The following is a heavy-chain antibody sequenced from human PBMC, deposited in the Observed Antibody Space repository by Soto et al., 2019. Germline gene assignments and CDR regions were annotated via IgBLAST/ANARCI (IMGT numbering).Heavy chain of an antibody. J-gene: IGHJ4*02. Sequence: GGSLRLSCAASGFTFSSYAMHWVRQAPGKGLEWVGRIRSKANSYATAYAASVKGRFTISRDDYKNTAYLQMISLKAKDTAVYYCTSSPHYDSSGYGGPYWGQGTLVTVSS. CDR1: GFTFSSYA. D-gene: IGHD3-22*01. CDR3: TSSPHYDSSGYGGPY. V-gene: IGHV3-73*01. CDR2: IRSKANSYAT.